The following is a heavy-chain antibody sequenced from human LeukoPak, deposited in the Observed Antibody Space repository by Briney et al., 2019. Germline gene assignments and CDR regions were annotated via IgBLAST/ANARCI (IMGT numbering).Heavy chain of an antibody. D-gene: IGHD6-13*01. J-gene: IGHJ4*02. CDR2: INPSGTIT. V-gene: IGHV1-46*01. CDR3: ALIAPPHN. CDR1: GVTFTSYY. Sequence: ASVKVSCKASGVTFTSYYIHWVRQAPGRGLEWMGKINPSGTITTYAPKYQGRVTVTKDTSTNTVYMELSSLRSDDTAVYYCALIAPPHNWGQGTLVTVSS.